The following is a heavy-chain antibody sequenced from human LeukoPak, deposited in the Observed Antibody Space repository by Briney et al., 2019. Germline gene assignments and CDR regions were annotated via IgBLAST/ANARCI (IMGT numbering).Heavy chain of an antibody. D-gene: IGHD4-17*01. CDR1: GGSFSAYY. CDR3: ASFSGDPLSDS. V-gene: IGHV4-34*01. CDR2: IDHSGTT. J-gene: IGHJ4*02. Sequence: SETLSLTCAVYGGSFSAYYWNWIRQSPGKGLEWIGEIDHSGTTKYNPSLKSRLTISKDTSRSQFSLRLTSVTAADTAVYFCASFSGDPLSDSWGQRALVTVSS.